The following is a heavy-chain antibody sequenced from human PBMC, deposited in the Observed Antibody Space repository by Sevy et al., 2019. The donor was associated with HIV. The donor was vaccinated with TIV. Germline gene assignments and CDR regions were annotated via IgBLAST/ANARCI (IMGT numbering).Heavy chain of an antibody. Sequence: GGYLRLSCAASGFTFSSYGMHWVRQAPGKGLEWVAVISYDGSNKYYADSVKGRFTISRDNSKNTLYLQMNSLRAEDTAVYYCAKDQVAAAGMYYYYGMDVWGQGTTVTVSS. CDR3: AKDQVAAAGMYYYYGMDV. CDR1: GFTFSSYG. V-gene: IGHV3-30*18. J-gene: IGHJ6*02. D-gene: IGHD6-13*01. CDR2: ISYDGSNK.